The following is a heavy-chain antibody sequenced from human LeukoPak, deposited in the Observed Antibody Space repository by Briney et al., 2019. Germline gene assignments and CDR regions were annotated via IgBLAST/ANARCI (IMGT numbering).Heavy chain of an antibody. CDR1: GYTFTSYG. Sequence: GASVKVSCKASGYTFTSYGISWVRQAPGQGLEWMGWISAYNGNTNYAQKLQGRVTVTTDTSTSTAYMELRSLRSDDTAVYYCARGSRDSYYYYYYGMDVWGQGTTVTVSS. J-gene: IGHJ6*02. CDR3: ARGSRDSYYYYYYGMDV. CDR2: ISAYNGNT. V-gene: IGHV1-18*01. D-gene: IGHD3/OR15-3a*01.